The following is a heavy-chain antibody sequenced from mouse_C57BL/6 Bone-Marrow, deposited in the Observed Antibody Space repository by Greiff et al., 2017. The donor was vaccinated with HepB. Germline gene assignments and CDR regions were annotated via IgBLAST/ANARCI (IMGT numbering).Heavy chain of an antibody. CDR1: GYAFSSYW. CDR2: IYPGDGDT. D-gene: IGHD1-1*01. Sequence: VKLQESGAELVKPGASVKISCKASGYAFSSYWMNWVKQRPGKGLEWIGQIYPGDGDTNYNGKFKGKATLTADKSSSTAYMQLSSLTSEDSAVYFCARGVITTVVAPFAYWGQGTLVTVSA. CDR3: ARGVITTVVAPFAY. J-gene: IGHJ3*01. V-gene: IGHV1-80*01.